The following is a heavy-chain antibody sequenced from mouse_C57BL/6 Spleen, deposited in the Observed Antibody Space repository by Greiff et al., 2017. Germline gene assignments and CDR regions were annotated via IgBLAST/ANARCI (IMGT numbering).Heavy chain of an antibody. D-gene: IGHD2-5*01. V-gene: IGHV5-17*01. Sequence: EVKLVESGGGLVKPGGSLKLSCAASGFTFSDYGMHWVRQAPEKGLEWVAYISSGSSTIYYADTVKGRFTIYRDNAQNTLFLQMTSLRSEDTAMYYCARPGYSNYVRAMDYWGQGTSVTVSS. CDR2: ISSGSSTI. CDR3: ARPGYSNYVRAMDY. J-gene: IGHJ4*01. CDR1: GFTFSDYG.